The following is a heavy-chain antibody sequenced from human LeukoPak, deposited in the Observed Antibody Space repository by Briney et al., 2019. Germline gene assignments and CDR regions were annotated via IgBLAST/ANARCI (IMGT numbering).Heavy chain of an antibody. CDR1: GFTFDDYA. V-gene: IGHV3-9*01. J-gene: IGHJ4*02. CDR3: AKGYYYDSSGYYFDY. Sequence: GRSLRLSCAASGFTFDDYAMHWVRQAPGKGLEWVSGISWNSGSIGYADSVKGRFTISRDNAKNPLYLQMNSLRAEDTALYYCAKGYYYDSSGYYFDYWGQGTLVTVSS. D-gene: IGHD3-22*01. CDR2: ISWNSGSI.